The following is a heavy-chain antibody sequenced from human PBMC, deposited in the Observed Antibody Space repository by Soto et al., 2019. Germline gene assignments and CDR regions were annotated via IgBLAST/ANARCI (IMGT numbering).Heavy chain of an antibody. CDR1: GFTFSSYS. CDR2: ISSSSSYI. D-gene: IGHD6-13*01. Sequence: EVQRVESGGGLVKPGGSLRLSCAASGFTFSSYSMNWVRQAQGKGLEWVSSISSSSSYIYYADSVKGRFTISRDNAKNSLSLQMNSLRAEDTAVYYCARDRDSSSWYVDYWGQGTMVTVSS. V-gene: IGHV3-21*01. CDR3: ARDRDSSSWYVDY. J-gene: IGHJ4*02.